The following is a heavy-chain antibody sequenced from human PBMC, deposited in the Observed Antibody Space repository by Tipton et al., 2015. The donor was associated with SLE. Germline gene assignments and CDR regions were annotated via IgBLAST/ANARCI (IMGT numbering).Heavy chain of an antibody. J-gene: IGHJ3*01. CDR2: FSAGGSST. CDR3: ATVRGAYDAFDV. CDR1: GFTFSNYG. V-gene: IGHV3-23*01. Sequence: GSLRLSCAASGFTFSNYGLSWVRQAPGKGLEWVSDFSAGGSSTYYADSVKGRFTISRDNSKNMLYLQMNSLRDEDTAVYYCATVRGAYDAFDVWGQGSMVTVSS. D-gene: IGHD2-15*01.